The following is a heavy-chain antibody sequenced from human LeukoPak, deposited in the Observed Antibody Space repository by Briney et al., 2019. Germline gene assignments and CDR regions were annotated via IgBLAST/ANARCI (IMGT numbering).Heavy chain of an antibody. CDR1: GGSISSTSYY. V-gene: IGHV4-39*02. CDR3: ARDYIQLWSRGYWYFDL. J-gene: IGHJ2*01. Sequence: PSETLSLTCTVSGGSISSTSYYWNWIRQPPGKGLEWIGSIYYSGTTYYNPSLKSRVTISVDTSKNQFSLKLNSVTAADTAVYYCARDYIQLWSRGYWYFDLWGRGTLVTVSS. CDR2: IYYSGTT. D-gene: IGHD5-18*01.